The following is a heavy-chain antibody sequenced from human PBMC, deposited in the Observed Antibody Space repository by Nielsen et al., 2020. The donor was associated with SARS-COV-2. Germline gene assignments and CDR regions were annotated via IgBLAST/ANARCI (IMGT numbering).Heavy chain of an antibody. Sequence: SLKISCAASGFTFDDYAMHWVRQAPGKGLEWVSGISWNSGSIGYADSVKGRFTISRDNAKNSLYLQMNSLRAEDTVLYYCAKDGLWFGDPGDYYGMDVWGQGTTVTVSS. CDR2: ISWNSGSI. D-gene: IGHD3-10*01. V-gene: IGHV3-9*01. CDR3: AKDGLWFGDPGDYYGMDV. CDR1: GFTFDDYA. J-gene: IGHJ6*02.